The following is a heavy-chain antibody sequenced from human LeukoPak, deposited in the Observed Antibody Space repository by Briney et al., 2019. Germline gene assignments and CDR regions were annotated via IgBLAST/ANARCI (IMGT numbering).Heavy chain of an antibody. D-gene: IGHD2-2*01. CDR1: GYTFTSYA. J-gene: IGHJ5*02. V-gene: IGHV1-3*01. CDR3: ARDRLGYCSSTSCSGGGIYNWFDP. Sequence: ASVRVSCRASGYTFTSYAMHWVRQAPGQRLEWMGWINAGNGNTKYSQKFQGRVTITRDTSASTAYMELSSLRSEDTAVYYCARDRLGYCSSTSCSGGGIYNWFDPWGQGTLVTVSS. CDR2: INAGNGNT.